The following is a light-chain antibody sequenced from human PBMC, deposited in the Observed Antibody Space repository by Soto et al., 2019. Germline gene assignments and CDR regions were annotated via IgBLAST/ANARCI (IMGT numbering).Light chain of an antibody. CDR2: KAS. CDR1: QTISSW. CDR3: QHYNSYSEA. V-gene: IGKV1-5*03. J-gene: IGKJ1*01. Sequence: DIQMAQSASTLSRSVGDRVTVTCRASQTISSWLAWYQQKPGKAPKLLIYKASSLASGVPSRFSGSGSGTDFTLTISSLQPDDVATYYCQHYNSYSEAFGQGTQGEIK.